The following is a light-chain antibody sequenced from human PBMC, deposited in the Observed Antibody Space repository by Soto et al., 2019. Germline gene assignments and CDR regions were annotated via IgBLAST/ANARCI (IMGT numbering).Light chain of an antibody. Sequence: EIVMTQSRATLSVSPGERSTLSCMAIQSVSSNLAWYQQKPGQAPRLLIYGVSTRATGTPERFSGSGSGTEFTLTIRRLEPEDFEVYFCQHYVYPQWTFGPGTKVDIK. CDR2: GVS. J-gene: IGKJ1*01. V-gene: IGKV3D-15*01. CDR1: QSVSSN. CDR3: QHYVYPQWT.